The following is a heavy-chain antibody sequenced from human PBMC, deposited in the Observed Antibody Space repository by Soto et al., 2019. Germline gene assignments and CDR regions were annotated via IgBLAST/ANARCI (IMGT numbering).Heavy chain of an antibody. Sequence: ASVKVSCKVSGNTLTELSMHWVRQAPGKGLEWMGGFDPEDGETIYAQKFQGRVTMTEDTSTDTAYMELSSLRSEDTAVYYCATDRVGATNSGAAFDIWGQGTMVTVSS. V-gene: IGHV1-24*01. CDR3: ATDRVGATNSGAAFDI. J-gene: IGHJ3*02. D-gene: IGHD1-26*01. CDR2: FDPEDGET. CDR1: GNTLTELS.